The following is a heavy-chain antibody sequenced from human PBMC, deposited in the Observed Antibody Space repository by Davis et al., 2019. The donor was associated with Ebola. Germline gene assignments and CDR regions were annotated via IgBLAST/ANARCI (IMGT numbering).Heavy chain of an antibody. CDR1: ENSFTSYW. Sequence: GESLKISCKDSENSFTSYWIAWVRQMPGKGLEWMGIIYPGDSDTRYSPSFQGQVTISADTSISTAYLQWSSLKASDSAVYYCARRLRSDLTIDYWGQGTRVTVSS. D-gene: IGHD3-3*01. CDR2: IYPGDSDT. J-gene: IGHJ4*02. CDR3: ARRLRSDLTIDY. V-gene: IGHV5-51*01.